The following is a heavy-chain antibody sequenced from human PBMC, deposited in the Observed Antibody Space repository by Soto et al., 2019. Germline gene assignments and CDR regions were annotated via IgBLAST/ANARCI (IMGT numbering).Heavy chain of an antibody. D-gene: IGHD1-26*01. V-gene: IGHV4-34*01. CDR1: GGSFSGYY. CDR3: ARGLRRSSRGYMDV. CDR2: INHSGST. Sequence: SETLSLTCAVDGGSFSGYYWSWIRQPPGKGLEWIGEINHSGSTNYNPSLKSRVTISVDTSKNQFSLKLSSVTAADTAMYYCARGLRRSSRGYMDVWGKGTTVTVSS. J-gene: IGHJ6*03.